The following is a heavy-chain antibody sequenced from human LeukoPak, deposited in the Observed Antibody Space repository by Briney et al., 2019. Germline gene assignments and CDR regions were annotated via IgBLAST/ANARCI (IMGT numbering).Heavy chain of an antibody. D-gene: IGHD3-10*01. CDR2: INPNSGGT. J-gene: IGHJ4*02. CDR3: ARDLGYYGSEFDY. V-gene: IGHV1-2*02. CDR1: GYTFTDYY. Sequence: ASVKVSCKASGYTFTDYYMHWVRQAPGQGLEWMGWINPNSGGTNYAQKFQGRATMTRDTSISTAYMELSRLRSDDTAVYYCARDLGYYGSEFDYWGQGTLVTVSS.